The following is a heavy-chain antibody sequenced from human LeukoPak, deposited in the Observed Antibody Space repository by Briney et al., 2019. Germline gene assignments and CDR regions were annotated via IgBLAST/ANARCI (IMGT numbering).Heavy chain of an antibody. CDR2: IWYDGSNK. D-gene: IGHD3-22*01. V-gene: IGHV3-33*01. CDR3: ARDNDSSGYSTGPVDY. Sequence: GGSLRLSCAASGFTFSSYGMHWVRQAPGKGLEWVAVIWYDGSNKYYADSVKGRFTISRGNSKNTLYLQMNSLRAEDTAVYYCARDNDSSGYSTGPVDYWGQGTLVTVSS. CDR1: GFTFSSYG. J-gene: IGHJ4*02.